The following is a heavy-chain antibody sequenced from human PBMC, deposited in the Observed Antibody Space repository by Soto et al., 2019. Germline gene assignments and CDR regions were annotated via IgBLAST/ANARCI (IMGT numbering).Heavy chain of an antibody. Sequence: QPGGSLRLSCAASGFTFSSYGMHWVRQAPGKGLEWVAVIWYDGSNKYYVDSVKGRFTISRDNSKNTLYLQMNSLRAEDTAVYYCARDQGDYYDSSGSSRYCFDYLRQGTLVTVS. V-gene: IGHV3-33*01. CDR3: ARDQGDYYDSSGSSRYCFDY. D-gene: IGHD3-22*01. J-gene: IGHJ4*02. CDR1: GFTFSSYG. CDR2: IWYDGSNK.